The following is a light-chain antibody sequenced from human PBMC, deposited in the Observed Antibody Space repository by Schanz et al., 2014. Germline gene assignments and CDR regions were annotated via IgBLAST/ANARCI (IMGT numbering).Light chain of an antibody. CDR1: QSISTW. V-gene: IGKV1-5*01. CDR3: QHYNSPRKT. J-gene: IGKJ1*01. Sequence: DIQMTQSPSSLSASVGDRVTITCRASQSISTWLAWYQQKPGKAPKVLIYDASNLESGVPSRFGGRGSGTQFTLPISSLQPDDFATYYCQHYNSPRKTFGQGSKVEIK. CDR2: DAS.